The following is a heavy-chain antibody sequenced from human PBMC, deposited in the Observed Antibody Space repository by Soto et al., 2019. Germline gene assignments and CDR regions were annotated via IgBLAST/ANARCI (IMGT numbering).Heavy chain of an antibody. J-gene: IGHJ4*02. CDR3: AKDSIFGVVIPPTLHDY. D-gene: IGHD3-3*01. V-gene: IGHV3-23*01. CDR2: ISGSGGST. CDR1: GFTFSSYA. Sequence: GGSLRLSCAASGFTFSSYAMSWVRQAPGKGLEWVSAISGSGGSTYYADSVKGRFTISRDNSKNTLYLQMNSLRAEDTAVYYCAKDSIFGVVIPPTLHDYWGQGTLVTVSS.